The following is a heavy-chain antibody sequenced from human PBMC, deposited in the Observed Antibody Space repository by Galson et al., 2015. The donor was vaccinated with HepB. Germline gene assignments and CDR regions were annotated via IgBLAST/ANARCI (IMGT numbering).Heavy chain of an antibody. CDR2: IIGGGSIT. CDR1: GFSFSSYA. J-gene: IGHJ5*02. CDR3: AKGGWSSTGFDP. Sequence: SLRLSCAASGFSFSSYAMSWVRQAPGKGLEWVSAIIGGGSITYYADSVKGRFTISRDNSKNRLYLQMNSLRGEDTAVCYCAKGGWSSTGFDPWGQGTLVTVSS. V-gene: IGHV3-23*01. D-gene: IGHD3-3*01.